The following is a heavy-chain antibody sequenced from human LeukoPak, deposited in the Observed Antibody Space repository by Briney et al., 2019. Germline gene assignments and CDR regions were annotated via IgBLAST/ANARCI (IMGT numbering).Heavy chain of an antibody. Sequence: SETLSLTCTVSGGSISSGGSYWRWIRQHPGKGLEWIGYIYYSGSTYYNPSLKSRVTISADTSKNQFSLKLSSVTAADTAVYYCARAPTYYYDSSGARGFDPWGQGTLVTVSS. CDR3: ARAPTYYYDSSGARGFDP. J-gene: IGHJ5*02. D-gene: IGHD3-22*01. V-gene: IGHV4-31*03. CDR1: GGSISSGGSY. CDR2: IYYSGST.